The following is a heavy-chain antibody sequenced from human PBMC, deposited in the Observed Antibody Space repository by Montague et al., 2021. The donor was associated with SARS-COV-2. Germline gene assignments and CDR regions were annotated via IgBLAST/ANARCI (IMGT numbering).Heavy chain of an antibody. V-gene: IGHV4-59*01. CDR2: IFYTGST. CDR3: ARAKNICFIANCVNYFDL. D-gene: IGHD1-1*01. Sequence: SETLSLTCSVSGGSTSNYYWTWIRQSPGKGLQWIGYIFYTGSTKFNPSLKSRVSMSLDTSKNHLSLRLSAVTAADTARYYCARAKNICFIANCVNYFDLWGQGTLVTVSS. CDR1: GGSTSNYY. J-gene: IGHJ4*02.